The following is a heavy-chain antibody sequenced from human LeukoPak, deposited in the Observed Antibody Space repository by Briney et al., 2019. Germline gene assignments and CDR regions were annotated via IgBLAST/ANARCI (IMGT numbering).Heavy chain of an antibody. Sequence: GGSLRLSCAASGFTFSSYEMNWVRQAPGKGLEWVSYISSSGSTIYYADSVKGRFTISRDNAKNSLYLQMNSLRAEDTAVYYCARVSTTSGYPYYYYYMDVWGKGTTVTISS. D-gene: IGHD3-22*01. V-gene: IGHV3-48*03. CDR1: GFTFSSYE. CDR3: ARVSTTSGYPYYYYYMDV. J-gene: IGHJ6*03. CDR2: ISSSGSTI.